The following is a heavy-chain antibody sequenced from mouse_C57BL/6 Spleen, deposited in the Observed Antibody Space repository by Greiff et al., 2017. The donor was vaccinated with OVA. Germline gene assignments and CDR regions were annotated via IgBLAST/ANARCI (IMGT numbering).Heavy chain of an antibody. Sequence: QVHVKQPGAELVKPGASVKMSCKASGYTFTSYWITWVKQRPGQGLEWIGDIYPGSGSTNYNEKFKSKATLTVDTSSSTAYMQLSSLTSEDSAVYYCARYDSYAMDYWGQGTSVTVSS. J-gene: IGHJ4*01. CDR3: ARYDSYAMDY. CDR2: IYPGSGST. CDR1: GYTFTSYW. V-gene: IGHV1-55*01. D-gene: IGHD2-12*01.